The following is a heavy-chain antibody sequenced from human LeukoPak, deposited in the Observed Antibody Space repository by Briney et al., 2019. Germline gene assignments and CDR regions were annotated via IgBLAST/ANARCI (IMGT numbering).Heavy chain of an antibody. CDR2: INPSGGST. Sequence: ASVKVSCKASGYTFTSYYMHWVRQAPGQGLEWMGIINPSGGSTSYAQKFQGRVTMTRDMSTSTVYMELSSLRSEDTAVYYCARDLHRITMVTPWGQGTLVTVSS. D-gene: IGHD3-10*01. CDR1: GYTFTSYY. V-gene: IGHV1-46*01. CDR3: ARDLHRITMVTP. J-gene: IGHJ5*02.